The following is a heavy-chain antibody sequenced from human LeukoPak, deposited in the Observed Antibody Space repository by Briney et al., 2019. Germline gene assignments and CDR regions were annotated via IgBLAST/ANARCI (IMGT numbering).Heavy chain of an antibody. CDR3: TRDFASQQFDY. Sequence: GGSLRLSCAASGFTFSDYSMEWVRQAPGKGLEWISYISSTSTTIYYAGSVKGRFTTSRDNAKNSLYLQMNSLRAEDTAVYYCTRDFASQQFDYWGQGTLVTVSS. CDR2: ISSTSTTI. CDR1: GFTFSDYS. D-gene: IGHD1/OR15-1a*01. J-gene: IGHJ4*02. V-gene: IGHV3-48*04.